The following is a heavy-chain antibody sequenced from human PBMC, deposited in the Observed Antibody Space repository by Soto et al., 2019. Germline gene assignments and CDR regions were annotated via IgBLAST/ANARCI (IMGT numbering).Heavy chain of an antibody. CDR2: IYYSGST. D-gene: IGHD1-26*01. Sequence: QLQLQESGPGLVKPSETLSLTCTVSGGSISSSSDYWGWIRQPPGKGLEWIGSIYYSGSTYYNQAIKNRVRLSVEKSKNQFSLKLSSVTAEDKAVFSCARHRLLTTPVYWGQGTLVTVSS. CDR1: GGSISSSSDY. CDR3: ARHRLLTTPVY. J-gene: IGHJ4*02. V-gene: IGHV4-39*01.